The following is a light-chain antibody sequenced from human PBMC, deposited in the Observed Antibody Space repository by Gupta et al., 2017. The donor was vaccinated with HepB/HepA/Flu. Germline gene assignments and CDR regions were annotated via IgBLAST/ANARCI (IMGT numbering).Light chain of an antibody. Sequence: DTVMTQSPDSLAVSLGERATINCKSSQSVLYSSTNKNYLSWYQQKPGQPPKLLIYWASTRESGVPDRFSGSVSGTDFTLTISSLQAEDVAVYYCQRDYSIGWTFGQGTKVEIK. CDR2: WAS. J-gene: IGKJ1*01. CDR3: QRDYSIGWT. V-gene: IGKV4-1*01. CDR1: QSVLYSSTNKNY.